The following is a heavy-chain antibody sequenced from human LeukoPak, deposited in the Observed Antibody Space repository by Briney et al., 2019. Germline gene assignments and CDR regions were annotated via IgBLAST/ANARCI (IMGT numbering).Heavy chain of an antibody. Sequence: GGSLRLSCAASGFTVSSNYMSWVRQAPGKGLEWVSVIYSGGSTYYADSVKGRFTISRDNSKNTLYLQMNSLRAEDTAVYYCARAKLGYCSSTSCYYFDIWGQGTMVTVSS. CDR3: ARAKLGYCSSTSCYYFDI. CDR2: IYSGGST. D-gene: IGHD2-2*01. CDR1: GFTVSSNY. V-gene: IGHV3-66*01. J-gene: IGHJ3*02.